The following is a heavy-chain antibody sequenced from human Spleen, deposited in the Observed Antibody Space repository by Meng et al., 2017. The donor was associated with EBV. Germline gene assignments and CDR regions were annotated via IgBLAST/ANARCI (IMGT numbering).Heavy chain of an antibody. V-gene: IGHV1-69*06. Sequence: QGKLVQSGAEVKRPGSSVKVSCKASGGPLNIYAISWVRQAPGQGLEWLGGITPLFGTSKYAQRFQDRVSITADKSTNSVYLELTSLRSDDTAVYYCAREGGNLQFESWGQGSLVTVSS. CDR1: GGPLNIYA. CDR2: ITPLFGTS. J-gene: IGHJ4*02. CDR3: AREGGNLQFES. D-gene: IGHD1-7*01.